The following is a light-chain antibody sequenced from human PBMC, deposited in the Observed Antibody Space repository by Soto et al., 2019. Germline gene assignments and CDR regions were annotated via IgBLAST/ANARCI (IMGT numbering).Light chain of an antibody. CDR2: AAS. CDR3: LQDHDYSWT. J-gene: IGKJ1*01. V-gene: IGKV1-6*01. CDR1: QGIESD. Sequence: AIQMTQSPSSLSASVGDRITITCRASQGIESDLSWYQQRPGKAPKLLIYAASNVHSGVPPRFSGSRSGTEFTLTISNLQPEDFASYYCLQDHDYSWTFGQGTKVEIK.